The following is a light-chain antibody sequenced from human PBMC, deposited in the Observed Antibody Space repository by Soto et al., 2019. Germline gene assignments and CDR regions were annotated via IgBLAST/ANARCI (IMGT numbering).Light chain of an antibody. CDR1: QSVSSN. CDR2: GAS. V-gene: IGKV3-15*01. Sequence: ELVLTQSPGTLSLSPGERATLSCRASQSVSSNYLAWYQQKPGQAPRLLIYGASSRATGIPVRFSGSGSGTEFTLTISSLQSEDFAVYYCQQYNNWPLTFGQGTRLEIK. CDR3: QQYNNWPLT. J-gene: IGKJ5*01.